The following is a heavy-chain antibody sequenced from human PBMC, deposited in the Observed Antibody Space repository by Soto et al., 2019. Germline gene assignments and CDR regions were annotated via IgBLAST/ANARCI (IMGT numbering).Heavy chain of an antibody. Sequence: SETLSLTCTVSGGSISSGGYYWSWIRQHPGKGLEWIGYIYYSGSTYYNPSLKSRVTISVDTSKNQFSLKLSSVTAADTAVYYCARNQAGQLLYGGYFDYWGQGTLVTVSS. V-gene: IGHV4-31*03. CDR3: ARNQAGQLLYGGYFDY. J-gene: IGHJ4*02. CDR2: IYYSGST. CDR1: GGSISSGGYY. D-gene: IGHD2-2*02.